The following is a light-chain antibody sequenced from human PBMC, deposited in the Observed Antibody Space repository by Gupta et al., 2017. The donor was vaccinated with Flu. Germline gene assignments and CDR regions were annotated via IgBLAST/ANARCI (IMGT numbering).Light chain of an antibody. V-gene: IGKV1-39*01. CDR3: QQSDTNPQH. J-gene: IGKJ2*01. Sequence: IHMTQSPASLSAFVGDSVTITCRASQRIDRHLNWYQHKTGEAPKLLIFTASYLQGGVSSRFSGSGSGTDFTLTISNLQPEEFATYYCQQSDTNPQHFGQGTKLEIK. CDR1: QRIDRH. CDR2: TAS.